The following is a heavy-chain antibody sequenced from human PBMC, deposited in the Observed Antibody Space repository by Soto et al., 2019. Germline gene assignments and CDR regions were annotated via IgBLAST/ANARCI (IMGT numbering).Heavy chain of an antibody. CDR3: AADWKIVGTMGAFDF. J-gene: IGHJ4*02. CDR2: SAPEEGEP. V-gene: IGHV1-24*01. D-gene: IGHD1-26*01. Sequence: ASVKVSCKVPENTLTELTIDWLRQAPGKGLEWMGRSAPEEGEPIYPQKFQGRVSMTEDPSTDTAYMALTRLRSEDTAVYFCAADWKIVGTMGAFDFWGQGTLVTVSS. CDR1: ENTLTELT.